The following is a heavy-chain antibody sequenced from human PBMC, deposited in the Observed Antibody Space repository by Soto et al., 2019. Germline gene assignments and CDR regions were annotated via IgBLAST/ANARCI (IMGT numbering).Heavy chain of an antibody. CDR1: GYTFTSYG. CDR2: ISAYNGNT. D-gene: IGHD3-16*01. CDR3: ARRSSFRGVDGGRWFDL. V-gene: IGHV1-18*01. Sequence: GASVKVSCKASGYTFTSYGISWVRQAPGQGLEWMGWISAYNGNTNYAQRLQGRVTMTTDTSTSPAYMELRSLRSDDTAVYYCARRSSFRGVDGGRWFDLWGQGTLVTVSS. J-gene: IGHJ5*02.